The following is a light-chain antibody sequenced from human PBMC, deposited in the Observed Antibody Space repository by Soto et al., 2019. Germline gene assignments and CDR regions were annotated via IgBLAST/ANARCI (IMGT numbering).Light chain of an antibody. CDR2: GAS. CDR3: QQYNKWPPWT. J-gene: IGKJ1*01. V-gene: IGKV3-15*01. Sequence: EMVMTQSPATLSVSPGERATLSCRASQSVSSNLAWYQQKPGQAPRLLIYGASTRATGIPARVNGSGSGREFTLTISSLQSEDFAVYDCQQYNKWPPWTFGQGTKVEIK. CDR1: QSVSSN.